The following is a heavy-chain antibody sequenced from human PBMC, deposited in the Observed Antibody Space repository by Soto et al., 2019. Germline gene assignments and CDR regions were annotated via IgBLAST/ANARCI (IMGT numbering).Heavy chain of an antibody. D-gene: IGHD3-3*01. CDR3: ARAEWGIFGVTNSYYYYGMDV. CDR2: IYYSGST. CDR1: GGSVSSGSYY. J-gene: IGHJ6*02. Sequence: SETLSLTCTVSGGSVSSGSYYWSWIRQPPGKGLEWIGYIYYSGSTNYNPSLKSRVTISVDTSKNQFSLKLSSVTAADTAVYYCARAEWGIFGVTNSYYYYGMDVWGQGTTVTVSS. V-gene: IGHV4-61*01.